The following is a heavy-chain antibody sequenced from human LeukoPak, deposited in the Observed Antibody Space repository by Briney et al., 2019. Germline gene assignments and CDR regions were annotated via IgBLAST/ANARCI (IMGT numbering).Heavy chain of an antibody. J-gene: IGHJ4*02. D-gene: IGHD3-16*01. CDR3: AKDYAGDTYYFDY. V-gene: IGHV3-23*01. CDR2: ITGRGGST. CDR1: GFTFSSHA. Sequence: GGSLRLSCAASGFTFSSHAMTWVRQAPGKGLEWVSSITGRGGSTYYADSVKGRFTISRDNSKNTVYLQMNSLRAEDTAVYYCAKDYAGDTYYFDYWGQGTLVTVSS.